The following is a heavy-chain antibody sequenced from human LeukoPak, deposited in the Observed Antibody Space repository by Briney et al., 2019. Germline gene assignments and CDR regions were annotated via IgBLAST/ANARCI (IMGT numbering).Heavy chain of an antibody. Sequence: PGGSLRLSCEASGFTFEDYGMTWVRQRPGRGLEYVAEINWNGDNPVYENSLRGRFTISRNNAKNSMYLQMNSLRVEDTAFYYCARRSLSGATTGYYYDSWGQGTLLTVSS. J-gene: IGHJ5*01. CDR3: ARRSLSGATTGYYYDS. CDR2: INWNGDNP. CDR1: GFTFEDYG. D-gene: IGHD1-26*01. V-gene: IGHV3-20*04.